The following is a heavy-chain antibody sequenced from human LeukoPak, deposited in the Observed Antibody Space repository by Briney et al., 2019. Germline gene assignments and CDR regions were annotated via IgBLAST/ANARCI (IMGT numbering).Heavy chain of an antibody. CDR3: ARVAQKLERIALASTSEWRPNWYFDL. D-gene: IGHD6-19*01. CDR1: GYTFTSYY. Sequence: ASVKVSCKASGYTFTSYYMHWVRQAPGQGLEWMGIINPSGGSTSYAQKFQGRVAMTRDTSTSTVYMELSSLRSEDTAVLYCARVAQKLERIALASTSEWRPNWYFDLWGRGTLVTVSS. V-gene: IGHV1-46*01. CDR2: INPSGGST. J-gene: IGHJ2*01.